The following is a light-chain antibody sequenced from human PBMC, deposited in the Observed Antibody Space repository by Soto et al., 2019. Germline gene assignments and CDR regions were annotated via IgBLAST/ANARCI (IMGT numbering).Light chain of an antibody. CDR2: TND. CDR3: AVWDDSLNGHV. J-gene: IGLJ1*01. V-gene: IGLV1-44*01. CDR1: SSNIGTSS. Sequence: QSALTQPPAASGTPGQKVTISCSGSSSNIGTSSVNWYKHLPGTAPKPLIYTNDHRPSGVPDRFSGSKSGTSASLAISGLQSEDEADYYCAVWDDSLNGHVFGAGTKVTVL.